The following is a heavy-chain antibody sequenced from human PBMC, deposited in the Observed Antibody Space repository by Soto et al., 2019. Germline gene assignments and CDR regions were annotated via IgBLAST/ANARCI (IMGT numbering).Heavy chain of an antibody. CDR2: IFHNGNT. CDR1: GNSISDYY. CDR3: ARDVGGTVTLEAAFDF. Sequence: QVQLLASGPGLVKPSETLSLTCTVSGNSISDYYWSWIRQPPGKGLEWIGYIFHNGNTNYNPSLTRRVTMSVDTPKNQFSLRLRSVTAADTALYYCARDVGGTVTLEAAFDFGGQGTMVTVS. D-gene: IGHD4-17*01. V-gene: IGHV4-59*01. J-gene: IGHJ3*01.